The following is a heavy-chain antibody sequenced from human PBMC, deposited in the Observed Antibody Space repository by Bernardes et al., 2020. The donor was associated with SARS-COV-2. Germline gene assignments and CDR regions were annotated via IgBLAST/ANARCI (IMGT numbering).Heavy chain of an antibody. CDR3: ARGTGIVLMVYAPYSLDV. V-gene: IGHV1-8*01. J-gene: IGHJ6*02. D-gene: IGHD2-8*01. CDR2: MNPTTGNT. Sequence: ASVTSSFSASGYTFTCYYINWVRHSTGPGLAWMVSMNPTTGNTGYAQKFQGRVTMTRNTSISTAYMELSSLRSEDTAVYYCARGTGIVLMVYAPYSLDVWGQGTTVTVSS. CDR1: GYTFTCYY.